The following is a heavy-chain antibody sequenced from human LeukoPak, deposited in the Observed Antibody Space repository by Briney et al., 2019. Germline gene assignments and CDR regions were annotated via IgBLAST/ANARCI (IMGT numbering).Heavy chain of an antibody. CDR3: ARDIRAVGVTLYFDY. D-gene: IGHD3-10*01. Sequence: GGSLRLPCAASGFTFSHYYMSWIRQTPGKGLEWLSYISGSGGDIHYADSVKGRFTISRDNAKNSLYLQMNSLRAEDTAMYYCARDIRAVGVTLYFDYWGQGILVTVTS. J-gene: IGHJ4*02. CDR2: ISGSGGDI. CDR1: GFTFSHYY. V-gene: IGHV3-11*01.